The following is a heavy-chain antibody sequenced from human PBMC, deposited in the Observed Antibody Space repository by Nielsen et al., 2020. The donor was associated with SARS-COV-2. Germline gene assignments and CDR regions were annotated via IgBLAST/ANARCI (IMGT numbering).Heavy chain of an antibody. Sequence: ASVKVSCKASGYTFTGYYMHWVRQAPGQGLEWMGWINPNSGGTNYAQKFQGWVTMTRDTSISTVYMELSSLRSEDTAVYYCARDSSSWYIEHSAYGMDVWGQGTTVTVSS. CDR1: GYTFTGYY. CDR2: INPNSGGT. D-gene: IGHD6-13*01. J-gene: IGHJ6*02. CDR3: ARDSSSWYIEHSAYGMDV. V-gene: IGHV1-2*04.